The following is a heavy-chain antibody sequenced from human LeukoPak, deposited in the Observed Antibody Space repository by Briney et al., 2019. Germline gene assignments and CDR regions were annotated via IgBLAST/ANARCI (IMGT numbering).Heavy chain of an antibody. Sequence: PGGSLRLSCAASGFTVSSNYMSWVRQAPGKGLERVSVIYSGGSTYYADSVKGRFTISRDNSKNTLYLQMNSLRAEDTAVYYCARDWGYYYDSSGYADAFDIWGQGTMVTVSS. D-gene: IGHD3-22*01. CDR1: GFTVSSNY. J-gene: IGHJ3*02. CDR2: IYSGGST. CDR3: ARDWGYYYDSSGYADAFDI. V-gene: IGHV3-53*01.